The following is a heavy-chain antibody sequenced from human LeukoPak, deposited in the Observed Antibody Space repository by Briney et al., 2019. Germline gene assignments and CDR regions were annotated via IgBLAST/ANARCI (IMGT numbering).Heavy chain of an antibody. Sequence: SETLSLICTVSGGSMRDSYWYWVRHSAGTGMQWIGRIHGIGKTNYNPSLNSRAIMSLDTSKNQFSLTLSAVTAADTATYYCARIFDRDIWGQGTLVTVSP. J-gene: IGHJ3*02. CDR1: GGSMRDSY. D-gene: IGHD3-3*01. CDR2: IHGIGKT. V-gene: IGHV4-4*07. CDR3: ARIFDRDI.